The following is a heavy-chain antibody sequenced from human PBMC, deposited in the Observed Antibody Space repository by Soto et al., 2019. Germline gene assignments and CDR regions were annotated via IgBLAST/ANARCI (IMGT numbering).Heavy chain of an antibody. V-gene: IGHV4-4*07. J-gene: IGHJ4*02. CDR2: IHTSGST. CDR1: GGSISSYY. CDR3: ARDWGSSGWPN. Sequence: SETLSLTCTVSGGSISSYYWSWIRQPAGKGLEWIGRIHTSGSTNYNPSLKSRLAMSLDTSKNQFSLRLTSVTAADTAVYFCARDWGSSGWPNWGQGTLVTVSS. D-gene: IGHD6-19*01.